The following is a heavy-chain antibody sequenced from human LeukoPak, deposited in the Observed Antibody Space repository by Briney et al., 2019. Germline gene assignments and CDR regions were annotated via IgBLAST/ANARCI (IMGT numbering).Heavy chain of an antibody. CDR2: IYYSGST. D-gene: IGHD1-1*01. V-gene: IGHV4-39*07. Sequence: KTSETLSLTCTVSGGSISISYYWGWIRQPPGKGLEWIGSIYYSGSTYYNPSLKSRVTISVGTSKNQFSLKLSSVTAADTAVYYCARLTRRSGNYFDYWGQGTLVTVSS. CDR1: GGSISISYY. CDR3: ARLTRRSGNYFDY. J-gene: IGHJ4*02.